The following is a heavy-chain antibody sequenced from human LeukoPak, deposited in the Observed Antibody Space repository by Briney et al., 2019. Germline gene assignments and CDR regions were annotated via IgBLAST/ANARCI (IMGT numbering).Heavy chain of an antibody. CDR3: AKDIEPQIAAAGNYYYGMDV. V-gene: IGHV3-21*01. D-gene: IGHD6-13*01. Sequence: GGSLRLSCAASGFTFSSYSMNWVRQAPGKGLEWVSSISSISSYIYYADSVKGRFTLSRDNAKNSLYLQTNSLRAEDTAVYYCAKDIEPQIAAAGNYYYGMDVWGQGTTVTVSS. CDR1: GFTFSSYS. CDR2: ISSISSYI. J-gene: IGHJ6*02.